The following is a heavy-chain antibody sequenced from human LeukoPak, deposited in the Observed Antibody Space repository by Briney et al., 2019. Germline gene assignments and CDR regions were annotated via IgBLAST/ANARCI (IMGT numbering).Heavy chain of an antibody. J-gene: IGHJ5*02. CDR3: ARTFGVVIQSFDP. CDR2: IYYSGST. D-gene: IGHD3-3*01. Sequence: PSETLSLTCTVSGGSIRTYYGSWIRQPPGKGLEWIGYIYYSGSTYYNPSLKSRVTISVDTSKNQFSLKLSSVTAADTAVYYCARTFGVVIQSFDPWGQGTLVTVSS. CDR1: GGSIRTYY. V-gene: IGHV4-59*12.